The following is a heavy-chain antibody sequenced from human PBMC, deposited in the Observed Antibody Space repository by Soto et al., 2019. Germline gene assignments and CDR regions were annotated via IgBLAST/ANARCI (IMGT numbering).Heavy chain of an antibody. D-gene: IGHD1-26*01. J-gene: IGHJ4*02. V-gene: IGHV6-1*01. CDR2: TYYRSKWST. CDR3: ARALAGSYDY. CDR1: GDSVSSQSAT. Sequence: SQTLALTCAISGDSVSSQSATWNWIRQSPSRGLEWLGRTYYRSKWSTDYAVSVKGRITVSPDTSKNQFSLRLNSVTPEDTAVYYCARALAGSYDYWGQGTLVTVSS.